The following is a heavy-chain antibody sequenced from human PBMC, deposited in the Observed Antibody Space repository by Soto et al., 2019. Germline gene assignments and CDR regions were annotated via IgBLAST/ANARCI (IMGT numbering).Heavy chain of an antibody. V-gene: IGHV3-74*01. Sequence: GGSLRLSCAASGFTFSSYWMHWVRQAPGKGLVWVSRINSDGSSTSYADSVKGRFTISRDNAKNTLYLQMNSLRAEDTAVYYCARMPRAEMATRNDYYYYYGMDVWGQGTTVTVSS. CDR3: ARMPRAEMATRNDYYYYYGMDV. CDR1: GFTFSSYW. CDR2: INSDGSST. J-gene: IGHJ6*02. D-gene: IGHD5-12*01.